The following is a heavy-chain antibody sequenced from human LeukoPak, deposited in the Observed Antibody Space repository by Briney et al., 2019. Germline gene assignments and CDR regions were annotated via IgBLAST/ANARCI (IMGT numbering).Heavy chain of an antibody. J-gene: IGHJ5*02. V-gene: IGHV3-74*01. Sequence: GGSLRLSCVASGFTFSNYGMSWVRHPPGKGLVWVSRIYVDGRTTNYADSVKGRFTISRDNAKNTVYLEMNSLSVEDTATYYCIRDFRSADLWGQGTLVTVTS. CDR2: IYVDGRTT. CDR3: IRDFRSADL. CDR1: GFTFSNYG.